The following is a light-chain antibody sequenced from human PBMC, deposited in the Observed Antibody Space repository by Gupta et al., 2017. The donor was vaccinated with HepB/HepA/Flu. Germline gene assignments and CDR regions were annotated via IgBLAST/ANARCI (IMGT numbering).Light chain of an antibody. CDR3: QHYNTILGT. Sequence: DIQMTQSPSTLSASVGDRVPITCRASHSITNLLAWYQQKPGRAPKLLIYRASTLESGVPSRFSGSGSGTEFTLTISSLQPDDFATYYCQHYNTILGTFGQGTKVEVK. V-gene: IGKV1-5*03. CDR1: HSITNL. J-gene: IGKJ1*01. CDR2: RAS.